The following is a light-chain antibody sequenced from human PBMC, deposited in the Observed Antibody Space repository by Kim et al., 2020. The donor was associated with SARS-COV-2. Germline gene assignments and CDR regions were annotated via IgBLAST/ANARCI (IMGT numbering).Light chain of an antibody. CDR1: KLGNKD. V-gene: IGLV3-1*01. CDR2: QRV. J-gene: IGLJ1*01. CDR3: QAWDSNTRI. Sequence: VPPGRTASITCFGDKLGNKDVAWYQQRPGPSPVLVIYQRVKRPSGIPERFPASNSGNTATLTISGTQPTDEADYYCQAWDSNTRIFGSGTQVTVL.